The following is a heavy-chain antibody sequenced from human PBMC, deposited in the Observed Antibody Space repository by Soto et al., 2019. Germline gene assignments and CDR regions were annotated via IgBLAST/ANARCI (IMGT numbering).Heavy chain of an antibody. CDR1: GGTFSRYS. V-gene: IGHV1-69*13. CDR2: IVPIFGTA. D-gene: IGHD3-3*01. Sequence: SVKVSCKASGGTFSRYSLSWVRQAPGQGPEWMGGIVPIFGTANYAQKFQGRVTITADESTSTAYMELSSLRSEDTAVYYCARDAEYYDFWSGSAPFGDYYGMDVWGQGTTVTVSS. CDR3: ARDAEYYDFWSGSAPFGDYYGMDV. J-gene: IGHJ6*02.